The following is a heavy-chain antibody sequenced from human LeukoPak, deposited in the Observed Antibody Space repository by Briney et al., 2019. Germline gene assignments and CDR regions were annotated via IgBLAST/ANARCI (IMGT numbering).Heavy chain of an antibody. Sequence: GGSLRLSCAASGFTFSSYGIHWVRQAPGKGLEWVAFIRYDGSYKYYADSVKGRFTISRDNSKNTLYLQMNSLRAEDTAVYYCAKDGITDAFDIWGQGTMVTVSS. J-gene: IGHJ3*02. V-gene: IGHV3-30*02. CDR2: IRYDGSYK. CDR1: GFTFSSYG. CDR3: AKDGITDAFDI. D-gene: IGHD1-26*01.